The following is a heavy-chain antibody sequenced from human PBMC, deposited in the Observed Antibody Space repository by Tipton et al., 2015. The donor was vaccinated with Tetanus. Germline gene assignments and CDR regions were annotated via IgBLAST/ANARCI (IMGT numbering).Heavy chain of an antibody. CDR2: ISAYNGDT. V-gene: IGHV1-18*01. J-gene: IGHJ3*02. CDR3: TLDADMWGARKVFDI. Sequence: QSGAEVKKPGASVKVSCKTSGYTFSNYGVSWVRQAPGRGLEWMGWISAYNGDTNTAQNLQGRVTMTTDTSTSTASMEVRSLTYDDTAVYYCTLDADMWGARKVFDIWGQGTLVTVTS. CDR1: GYTFSNYG. D-gene: IGHD1-14*01.